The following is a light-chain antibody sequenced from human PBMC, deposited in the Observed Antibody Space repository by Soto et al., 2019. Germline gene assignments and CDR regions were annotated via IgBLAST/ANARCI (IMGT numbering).Light chain of an antibody. CDR2: DVS. Sequence: QSALTQPASVSGSPGQSITISCTGTSSDVGDYNYVSWYQQHPGKAPKVMIYDVSNRPSGVSNRFSGSKSGNTASLTISGLQAEDAADYYCSSYTSISTLVFGTGTKLTVL. CDR1: SSDVGDYNY. CDR3: SSYTSISTLV. J-gene: IGLJ1*01. V-gene: IGLV2-14*01.